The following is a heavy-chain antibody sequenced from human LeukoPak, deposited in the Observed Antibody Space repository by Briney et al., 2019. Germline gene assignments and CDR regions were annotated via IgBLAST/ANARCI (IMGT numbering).Heavy chain of an antibody. CDR3: ARDMVNSRSYYLY. J-gene: IGHJ4*01. CDR2: INPSGGST. D-gene: IGHD1-26*01. CDR1: GYTFTSCY. V-gene: IGHV1-46*01. Sequence: ASVKVSCKASGYTFTSCYMHWVRQAPGQGLEWMGIINPSGGSTSYAQKFQSRVTMTRDTSTSTAYMELSSLRSENTAVYYCARDMVNSRSYYLYWGHGTLVTVSS.